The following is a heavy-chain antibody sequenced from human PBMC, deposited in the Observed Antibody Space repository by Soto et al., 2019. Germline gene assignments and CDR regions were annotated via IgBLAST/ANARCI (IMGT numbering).Heavy chain of an antibody. CDR1: GFTFSSYS. CDR2: IITSSSTI. D-gene: IGHD1-26*01. V-gene: IGHV3-48*01. CDR3: ARDGGGVGSYSGDFDY. J-gene: IGHJ4*02. Sequence: EVQLVESGGGLVQPGGSLRLSCAASGFTFSSYSMNWVRQAPGKGLEWVSYIITSSSTIYYADSVKGRFTISRDNAENSLYLQMNSLRAEDTALYYCARDGGGVGSYSGDFDYWGQGTLVTVSS.